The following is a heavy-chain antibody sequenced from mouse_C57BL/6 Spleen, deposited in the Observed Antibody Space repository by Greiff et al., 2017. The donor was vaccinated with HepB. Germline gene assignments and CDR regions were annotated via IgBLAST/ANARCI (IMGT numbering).Heavy chain of an antibody. Sequence: VQLQQSGPELVKPGASVKISCKASGYSFTGYYMNWVKQSPEKSLEWIGEINPSTGGTTYNQKFKAKATLTVDKSSSTAYMQLKSLTSEDSAVYYCARPMGTTVGPYYAMDYWGQGTSVTVSS. CDR2: INPSTGGT. J-gene: IGHJ4*01. CDR1: GYSFTGYY. V-gene: IGHV1-42*01. CDR3: ARPMGTTVGPYYAMDY. D-gene: IGHD1-1*01.